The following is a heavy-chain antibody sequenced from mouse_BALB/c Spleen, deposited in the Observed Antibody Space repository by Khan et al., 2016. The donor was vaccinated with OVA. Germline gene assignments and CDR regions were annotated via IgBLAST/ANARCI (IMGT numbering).Heavy chain of an antibody. CDR3: ARRGANWDFDY. D-gene: IGHD4-1*01. CDR2: ISSGGSYT. J-gene: IGHJ2*01. V-gene: IGHV5-6*01. CDR1: GFTFSSYG. Sequence: EVELVESGGDLVKPGGSLKLSCAASGFTFSSYGMSWVRQTPDKRLEWVATISSGGSYTYYPDSVKGRFTISRDNAKNTLYLQMSSLKSEDTAMYYGARRGANWDFDYWGQGTTLTVSS.